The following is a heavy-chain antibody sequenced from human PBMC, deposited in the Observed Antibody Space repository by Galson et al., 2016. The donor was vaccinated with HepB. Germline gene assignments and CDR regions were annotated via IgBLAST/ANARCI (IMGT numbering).Heavy chain of an antibody. Sequence: TLSLTCTVSGGSISTGDYYWSWIRQHPGKGLEWIGIIYHDGSTYSNPSLKSRVSISVDTSKKQFSLELNSVTAADTAVYYCARDTSYCRLLSLHQGPIGLPPGALLQEHLWG. D-gene: IGHD2-21*01. V-gene: IGHV4-30-4*01. CDR3: ARDTSYCRLLSLHQGPIGLPPGALLQEHL. CDR2: IYHDGST. J-gene: IGHJ6*01. CDR1: GGSISTGDYY.